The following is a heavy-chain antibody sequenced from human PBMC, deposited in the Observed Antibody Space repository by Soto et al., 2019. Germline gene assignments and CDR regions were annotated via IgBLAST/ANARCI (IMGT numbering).Heavy chain of an antibody. J-gene: IGHJ4*02. CDR1: GFTFSAYA. CDR2: ISVSGDRT. D-gene: IGHD2-8*01. CDR3: AKDRVSTFHLFDY. Sequence: GGSLRLSCAASGFTFSAYAMSWVRQAPGKGLEWVSGISVSGDRTYYADFVRGRFTISRDSSENTLFLQLNSLRAEDTAVYYCAKDRVSTFHLFDYWGQGALVTVSS. V-gene: IGHV3-23*01.